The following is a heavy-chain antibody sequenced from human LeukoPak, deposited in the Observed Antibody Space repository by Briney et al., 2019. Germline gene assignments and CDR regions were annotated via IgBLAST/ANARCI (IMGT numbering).Heavy chain of an antibody. D-gene: IGHD1-7*01. CDR2: ISSSSSTI. CDR1: GFTFSSCT. J-gene: IGHJ4*02. V-gene: IGHV3-48*02. Sequence: GGSLRLSCAASGFTFSSCTMNWVCQAPGKGLEWASYISSSSSTIYYADSVKGRFTISRDNAKNSLYLEMNSLRDEDTAVYYCASRTGATGGSFDSWGEGTLVTVSS. CDR3: ASRTGATGGSFDS.